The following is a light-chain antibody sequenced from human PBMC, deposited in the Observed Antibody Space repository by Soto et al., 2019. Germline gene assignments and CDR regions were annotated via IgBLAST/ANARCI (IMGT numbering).Light chain of an antibody. CDR2: GAS. CDR3: QEYTNWPPSFT. Sequence: EIVMTQSPATLSVSPGERATLSCRASQSVSSNLAWYQQKPGQAPRPLIYGASNRATGIPARFSGSGSGTDSTPNSSSLQSQNIAVYYSQEYTNWPPSFTAGQ. V-gene: IGKV3-15*01. CDR1: QSVSSN. J-gene: IGKJ5*01.